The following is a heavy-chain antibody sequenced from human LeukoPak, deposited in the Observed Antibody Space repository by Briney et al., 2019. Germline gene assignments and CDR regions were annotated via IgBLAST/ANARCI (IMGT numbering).Heavy chain of an antibody. CDR3: ARGYSSGWYYYYYMDV. CDR1: GGSISSYY. CDR2: TYYSGST. J-gene: IGHJ6*03. V-gene: IGHV4-59*01. Sequence: KPSETLSLTCTVSGGSISSYYWSWIRQPPGKGLEWIGYTYYSGSTNYNPSLKSRVTISVDTSKNQFSLKLSSVTAADTAVYYCARGYSSGWYYYYYMDVWGKGTTVTVSS. D-gene: IGHD6-19*01.